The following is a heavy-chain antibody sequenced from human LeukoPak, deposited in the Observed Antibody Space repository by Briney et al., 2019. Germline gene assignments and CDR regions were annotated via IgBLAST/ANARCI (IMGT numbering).Heavy chain of an antibody. Sequence: GGSLRLSCVPAAFTPTTNSTRCVRQAPGKGLEWVSSISSSSSYIYYADSVKGRFTISRDNAKNSLYLQMNSLKAEDTAVYYCARVELYSSSWLGAFDIWGQGTMVTVSS. CDR1: AFTPTTNS. J-gene: IGHJ3*02. CDR3: ARVELYSSSWLGAFDI. V-gene: IGHV3-21*01. D-gene: IGHD6-13*01. CDR2: ISSSSSYI.